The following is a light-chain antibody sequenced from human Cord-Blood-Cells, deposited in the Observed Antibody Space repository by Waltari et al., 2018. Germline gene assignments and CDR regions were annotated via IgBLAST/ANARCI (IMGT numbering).Light chain of an antibody. Sequence: QSALTQPASVSGSPGQSITISCTGTSSDVGGYNYVPRYQQHPCKAPNLIIYDVSKRPSGVSIRFSGSKSGNTASLTISGLQAEDEADYYCSSYTSSSTFVVFGGGTKLTVL. CDR1: SSDVGGYNY. J-gene: IGLJ2*01. V-gene: IGLV2-14*01. CDR3: SSYTSSSTFVV. CDR2: DVS.